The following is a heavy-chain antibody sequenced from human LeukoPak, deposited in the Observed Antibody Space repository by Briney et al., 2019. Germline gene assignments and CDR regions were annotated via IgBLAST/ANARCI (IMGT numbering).Heavy chain of an antibody. V-gene: IGHV3-21*01. Sequence: GGYLSFNCAAYTFTCYYMRGMWVRQVPGKGLEWVSSISSTSTYIYYAASVKGRFTISRANAKNSLYLQMNSLRDEDTAVYYCVSRNAPDSRWETYRLDAFDIWGQGTMVIVSS. CDR2: ISSTSTYI. CDR1: TFTCYYMR. D-gene: IGHD3-16*02. J-gene: IGHJ3*02. CDR3: VSRNAPDSRWETYRLDAFDI.